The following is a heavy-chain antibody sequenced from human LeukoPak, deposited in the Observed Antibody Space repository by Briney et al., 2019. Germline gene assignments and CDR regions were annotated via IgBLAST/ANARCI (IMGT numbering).Heavy chain of an antibody. CDR2: IPDTGST. CDR1: GGSISSFY. CDR3: ATMVRGARFDY. Sequence: PSETLSLTCTVSGGSISSFYWTWIRQPPGKGLELIGYIPDTGSTDYNPSLKGRLTMSIDTSKSQFSLRLNSVTAADTALYCCATMVRGARFDYWGQGTLVTVSS. V-gene: IGHV4-59*08. D-gene: IGHD3-10*01. J-gene: IGHJ4*02.